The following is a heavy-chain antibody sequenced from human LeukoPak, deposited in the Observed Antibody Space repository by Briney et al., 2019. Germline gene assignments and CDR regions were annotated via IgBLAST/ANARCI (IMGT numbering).Heavy chain of an antibody. CDR2: IGTAGNT. J-gene: IGHJ4*02. Sequence: PGGSLRLSCAASGFTFSSHDMHWVRQPTGKGLEWVSVIGTAGNTYYADSVKGRFTLSRDNSKNTLYLQMNSLRIEDTAVYYCGRGSVGFGELNYWGQGTLVTVSS. CDR1: GFTFSSHD. D-gene: IGHD3-10*01. CDR3: GRGSVGFGELNY. V-gene: IGHV3-13*01.